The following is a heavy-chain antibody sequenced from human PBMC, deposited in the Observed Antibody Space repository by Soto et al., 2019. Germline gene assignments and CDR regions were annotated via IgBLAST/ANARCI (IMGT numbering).Heavy chain of an antibody. V-gene: IGHV4-31*03. D-gene: IGHD2-2*01. CDR2: TSNSGST. CDR3: ARGGGSTKVDY. CDR1: GGSITSSGYY. J-gene: IGHJ4*02. Sequence: QVQLQESGPGLVKPSQTLSLTCTVSGGSITSSGYYWSWIRQHPGEGLEWIGFTSNSGSTSYNPSXKXRVTISVDTSSNQFSLNLKSVTAADPAVYYCARGGGSTKVDYWGQGTLVTVSP.